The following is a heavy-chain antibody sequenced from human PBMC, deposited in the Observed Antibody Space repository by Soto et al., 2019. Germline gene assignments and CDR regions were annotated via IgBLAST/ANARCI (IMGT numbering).Heavy chain of an antibody. Sequence: GASVKVSCKVSGYTLTEVSMHWVRQAPGKGLEWMGGFDPEDGETIYAQKFQGRVTMTEDTSTDTAYMELSSLRSEDTAVYYCATAGGYYGSGSPRNWFDPWGQGTLVTVSS. CDR2: FDPEDGET. J-gene: IGHJ5*02. CDR3: ATAGGYYGSGSPRNWFDP. V-gene: IGHV1-24*01. CDR1: GYTLTEVS. D-gene: IGHD3-10*01.